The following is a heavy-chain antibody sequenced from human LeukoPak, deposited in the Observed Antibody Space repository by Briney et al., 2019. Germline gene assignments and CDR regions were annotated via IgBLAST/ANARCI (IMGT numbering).Heavy chain of an antibody. V-gene: IGHV1-18*01. CDR3: ARARIVGATVAESFSDYFDY. Sequence: ASVKVSCKASGYTFTSYGISWVRQTPGQGLEWMGWISAYNGNTNYAQKLQGRVTMTTDTSTSTAYMELRSLRSDDTAVYYCARARIVGATVAESFSDYFDYWGQGTLVTVSS. J-gene: IGHJ4*02. CDR1: GYTFTSYG. CDR2: ISAYNGNT. D-gene: IGHD1-26*01.